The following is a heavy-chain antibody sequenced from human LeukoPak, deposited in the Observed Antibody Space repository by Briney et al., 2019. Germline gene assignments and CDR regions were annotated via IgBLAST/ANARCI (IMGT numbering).Heavy chain of an antibody. D-gene: IGHD6-13*01. J-gene: IGHJ1*01. V-gene: IGHV4-39*01. Sequence: PSETLSLTCTVSGGSISSSSYYWGWIRQPPWKGLEWIGSIYYSGSTYYNPSLKSRVTISVDTSKNQFSLKLSSVTAADTAVYYCARQGGIASEYFQHWGQGTLVTVSS. CDR2: IYYSGST. CDR1: GGSISSSSYY. CDR3: ARQGGIASEYFQH.